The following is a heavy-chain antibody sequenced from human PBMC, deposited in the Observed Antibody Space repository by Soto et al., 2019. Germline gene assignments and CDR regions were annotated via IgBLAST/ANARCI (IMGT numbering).Heavy chain of an antibody. J-gene: IGHJ6*02. CDR3: ARDRVAAAGTGYYYYGMDV. CDR1: GGTFSSYA. CDR2: IIPIFGTA. Sequence: QVQLVQSGAEVKKPGSSVKVSCKASGGTFSSYAISWVRQAPGQGLEWMGGIIPIFGTANYAQKFQGRVTITADESTSTAYMELSSLRSEDTAVYYCARDRVAAAGTGYYYYGMDVWGQGTTVTVS. V-gene: IGHV1-69*01. D-gene: IGHD6-13*01.